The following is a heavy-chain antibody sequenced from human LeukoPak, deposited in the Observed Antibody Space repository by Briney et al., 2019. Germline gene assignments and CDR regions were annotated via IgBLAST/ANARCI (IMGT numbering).Heavy chain of an antibody. CDR2: IWYDGSNK. D-gene: IGHD3-22*01. CDR3: ARVGGYDSSGMYYYYYGMDV. V-gene: IGHV3-33*07. J-gene: IGHJ6*02. CDR1: GFHFRLYN. Sequence: GGSLRLSCVGSGFHFRLYNMNWVRQAPGKGLEWVAVIWYDGSNKYYADSVKGRFTISRDNSKNTLYLQMNSLRAEDTAVYYCARVGGYDSSGMYYYYYGMDVWGQGTTVTVSS.